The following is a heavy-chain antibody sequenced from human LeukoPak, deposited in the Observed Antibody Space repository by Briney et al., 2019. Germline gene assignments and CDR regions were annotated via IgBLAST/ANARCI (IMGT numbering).Heavy chain of an antibody. CDR1: GGSISSYY. CDR3: ARSTINYDSSGYYYTTIDY. V-gene: IGHV4-4*09. J-gene: IGHJ4*02. D-gene: IGHD3-22*01. CDR2: IYTSGST. Sequence: SETLSLTCTVSGGSISSYYWSWIRQPPGKGLEWIGYIYTSGSTNYNPSLKSRVTISVHTSKNQFSLKLSSVTAADTAVYYCARSTINYDSSGYYYTTIDYWGQGTLVTVSS.